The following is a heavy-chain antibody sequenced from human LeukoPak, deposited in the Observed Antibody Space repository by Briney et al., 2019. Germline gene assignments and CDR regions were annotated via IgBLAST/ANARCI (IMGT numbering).Heavy chain of an antibody. D-gene: IGHD2/OR15-2a*01. CDR1: GGSFSDYY. Sequence: PETLSLTCAVYGGSFSDYYWSWIRQPPGKGPEWIGEINHSGSTNYNPSLKSRVTILVDTSKNQFSLKLSSVTAADTAVYYCARGLTSMPPGGYWGQGTLVTVSS. J-gene: IGHJ4*02. CDR2: INHSGST. V-gene: IGHV4-34*01. CDR3: ARGLTSMPPGGY.